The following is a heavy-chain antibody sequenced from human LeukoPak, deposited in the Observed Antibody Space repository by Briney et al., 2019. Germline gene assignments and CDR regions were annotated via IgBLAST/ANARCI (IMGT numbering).Heavy chain of an antibody. J-gene: IGHJ4*02. CDR1: GGSFSGYY. CDR2: INHSGST. CDR3: ARVGEYSSSWPIDY. Sequence: SETLSLTCAVYGGSFSGYYWSWIRQPPGKGLEWIGEINHSGSTNYNPSLKSRVTISVDTSKNQYSLKLSSVTAADTAVYYCARVGEYSSSWPIDYWGQGTLVTVSS. D-gene: IGHD6-13*01. V-gene: IGHV4-34*01.